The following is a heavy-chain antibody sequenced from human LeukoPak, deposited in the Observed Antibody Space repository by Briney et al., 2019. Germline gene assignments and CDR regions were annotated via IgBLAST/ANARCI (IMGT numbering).Heavy chain of an antibody. CDR1: GFTFSSYW. V-gene: IGHV3-74*01. J-gene: IGHJ4*02. D-gene: IGHD3-16*01. CDR3: ARGGSPSDY. Sequence: TGGSLRLSCAASGFTFSSYWMHWVRQRPGKGLVWVSRIRLDGRTTNYADSVKGRFTISRDNAKNTLSLEMNSLRPEDTAVYYCARGGSPSDYWGQGTLVSVSS. CDR2: IRLDGRTT.